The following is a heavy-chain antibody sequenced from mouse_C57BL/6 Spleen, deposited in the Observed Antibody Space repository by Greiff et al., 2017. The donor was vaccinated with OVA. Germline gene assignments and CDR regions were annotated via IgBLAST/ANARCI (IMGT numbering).Heavy chain of an antibody. Sequence: VQLQQSGPELVKPGASVKISCKASGYTFTDYYMNWVKQSHGKSLEWIGDINPNNGGTSYNQKFKGKATLTVDNSSRTAYMELRSLTSEDSAVYYCARYGGQGGYFDVWGTGTTVTVSS. CDR3: ARYGGQGGYFDV. J-gene: IGHJ1*03. D-gene: IGHD3-3*01. V-gene: IGHV1-26*01. CDR2: INPNNGGT. CDR1: GYTFTDYY.